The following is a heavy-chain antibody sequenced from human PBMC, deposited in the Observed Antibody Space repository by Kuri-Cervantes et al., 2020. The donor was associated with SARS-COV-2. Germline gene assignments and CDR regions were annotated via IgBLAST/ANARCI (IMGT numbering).Heavy chain of an antibody. CDR2: MNPNSGNT. Sequence: GESLKISCKASGYTFTSYDINWVRQATGQGLEWMGWMNPNSGNTGYAQKFQGRVTITRNTSISTAYMELSSLRSEDTAVYYCATARFDFWSGYSWGGAFDIWGQGTMVTVSS. CDR1: GYTFTSYD. CDR3: ATARFDFWSGYSWGGAFDI. D-gene: IGHD3-3*01. V-gene: IGHV1-8*03. J-gene: IGHJ3*02.